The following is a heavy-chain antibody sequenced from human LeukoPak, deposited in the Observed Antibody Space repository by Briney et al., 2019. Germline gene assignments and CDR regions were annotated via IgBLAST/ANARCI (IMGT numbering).Heavy chain of an antibody. Sequence: PGGSLRLSCAASGFTFSSYGMHWVCQAPGKGLEWVAVISYDGSNKYYADSVKGRFTISRDNSKNTLYLQMNSLRAEDTAVYYCAKGGYDSYYYYGMDVWGKGTTVTVSS. J-gene: IGHJ6*04. CDR1: GFTFSSYG. CDR3: AKGGYDSYYYYGMDV. CDR2: ISYDGSNK. V-gene: IGHV3-30*18. D-gene: IGHD5-12*01.